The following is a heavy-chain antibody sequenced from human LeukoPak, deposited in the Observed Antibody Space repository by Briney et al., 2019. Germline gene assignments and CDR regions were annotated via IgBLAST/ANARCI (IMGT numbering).Heavy chain of an antibody. CDR2: ISNSGSTI. V-gene: IGHV3-11*01. D-gene: IGHD6-6*01. J-gene: IGHJ6*02. Sequence: LSLTCTVSGGSISSHYWSWIRQPPGKGLEWVSYISNSGSTIYYADSVKGRFTISRDNSKNSLYLQMNSRREEDTAVYYCAKDRRRNYGMDVWGQGTTVTVSS. CDR3: AKDRRRNYGMDV. CDR1: GGSISSHY.